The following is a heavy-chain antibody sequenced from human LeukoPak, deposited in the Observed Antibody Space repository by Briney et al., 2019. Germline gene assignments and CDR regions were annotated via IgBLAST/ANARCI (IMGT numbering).Heavy chain of an antibody. J-gene: IGHJ3*02. Sequence: GGCLRLSCAASGFTFSSYWMHWVRHAPGKGLVWVSRINSDGSSTSYADSVRGRFTISRDNAKNTLYLQMNSLRAEDTAVYYCARDGSSGRANAFDIWGQGTMVTVSS. CDR3: ARDGSSGRANAFDI. CDR1: GFTFSSYW. V-gene: IGHV3-74*01. CDR2: INSDGSST. D-gene: IGHD6-19*01.